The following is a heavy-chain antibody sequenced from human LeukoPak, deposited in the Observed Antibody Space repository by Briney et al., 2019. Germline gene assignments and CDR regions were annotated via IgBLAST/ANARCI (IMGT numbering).Heavy chain of an antibody. V-gene: IGHV5-51*01. D-gene: IGHD6-19*01. CDR2: IYPGDSDT. Sequence: GESLNLSCTGSGYSFTSYWIGWVRQMPGKGLEWMGIIYPGDSDTRYSPSFQGQVTISADKSISTAYLQWSSLKASDTAMYYCARTQRGQWNDAFDIWGQGTMVTVSS. CDR3: ARTQRGQWNDAFDI. J-gene: IGHJ3*02. CDR1: GYSFTSYW.